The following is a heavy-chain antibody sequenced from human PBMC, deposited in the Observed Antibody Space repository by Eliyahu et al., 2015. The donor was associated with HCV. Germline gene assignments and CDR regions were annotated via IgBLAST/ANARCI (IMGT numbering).Heavy chain of an antibody. D-gene: IGHD3-22*01. Sequence: EVQLVESGGGLVKPGGSLRLSCAASGFTFSSYSMNWVRQAPGKGLEWVSSISSSSSYIYYADSVKGRFTISRDNAKNSLYLQMNSLRAEDTAVYYCARWYYYDSSGYYAHYYYYYGMDVWGQGTTVTVSS. CDR2: ISSSSSYI. CDR3: ARWYYYDSSGYYAHYYYYYGMDV. J-gene: IGHJ6*02. V-gene: IGHV3-21*01. CDR1: GFTFSSYS.